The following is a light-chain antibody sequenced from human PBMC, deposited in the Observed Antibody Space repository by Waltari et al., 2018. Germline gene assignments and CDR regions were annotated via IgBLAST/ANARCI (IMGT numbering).Light chain of an antibody. CDR3: QQYNAWPRT. Sequence: EIVMTQSPATLSVSPGERATLSCRASQGVSSSLAWYQETPGQAPRLLIYGASTRATGIPGRISGSGSGAEFTLTISSLQSEDSAVYYCQQYNAWPRTFGQGTKLEVK. J-gene: IGKJ1*01. CDR2: GAS. V-gene: IGKV3-15*01. CDR1: QGVSSS.